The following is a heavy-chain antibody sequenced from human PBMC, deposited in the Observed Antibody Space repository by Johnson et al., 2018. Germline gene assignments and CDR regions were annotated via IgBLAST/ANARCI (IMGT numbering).Heavy chain of an antibody. Sequence: VQLVQSGGGLVQPGGSLRLSCAASGFTFSSYAMSWVRQAPGKGLEWVSYISSGGGSTFYADSVKGRFTISRDNSKNTLYLQMNSLRAEDTGVYYCAKYYYGSGSNYAFDIWGQGTMVTVSS. D-gene: IGHD3-10*01. V-gene: IGHV3-23*04. J-gene: IGHJ3*02. CDR1: GFTFSSYA. CDR3: AKYYYGSGSNYAFDI. CDR2: ISSGGGST.